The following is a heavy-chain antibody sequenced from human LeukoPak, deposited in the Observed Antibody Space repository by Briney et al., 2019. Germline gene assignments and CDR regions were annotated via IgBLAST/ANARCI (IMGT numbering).Heavy chain of an antibody. CDR1: GFTFSSYA. CDR3: ARDLEDGDYELPFDY. Sequence: PGGSLRLSCAASGFTFSSYAMHWVRQAPGKGLEWVAVISYDGSNKYYADSVKGRFTISRDNSKNTLYLQMNSLRAEDTAVYYCARDLEDGDYELPFDYWGQGTLVTVSS. J-gene: IGHJ4*02. D-gene: IGHD4-17*01. CDR2: ISYDGSNK. V-gene: IGHV3-30-3*01.